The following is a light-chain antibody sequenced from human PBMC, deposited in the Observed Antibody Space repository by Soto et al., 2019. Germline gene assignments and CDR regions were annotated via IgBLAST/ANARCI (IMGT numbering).Light chain of an antibody. Sequence: EIVLTQSPGTLSLSPGERATLSCRASQSVSSSYLAWYQQKPGQAPRLLIYGASSRATGIPDRFSGSGSGTDFTLTISRLEPEDFEVYYCKQYGSSPTFGQGTKVEIK. CDR2: GAS. J-gene: IGKJ1*01. CDR3: KQYGSSPT. CDR1: QSVSSSY. V-gene: IGKV3-20*01.